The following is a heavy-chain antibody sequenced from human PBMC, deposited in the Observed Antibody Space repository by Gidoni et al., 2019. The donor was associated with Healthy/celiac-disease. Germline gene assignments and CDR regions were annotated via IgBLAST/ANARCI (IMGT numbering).Heavy chain of an antibody. J-gene: IGHJ4*02. V-gene: IGHV3-23*01. CDR1: GFTFSSYA. Sequence: EVQLLESGGALVQPGGSLRPSCAASGFTFSSYAMSWVRLAPGKGLELVSAISGSGGSTYYADSVKGRFTISRDNSKNTLYLQMNSLRAEDTAVYYCTTDKVVGATYAYWGQGTLVTVSS. CDR3: TTDKVVGATYAY. D-gene: IGHD1-26*01. CDR2: ISGSGGST.